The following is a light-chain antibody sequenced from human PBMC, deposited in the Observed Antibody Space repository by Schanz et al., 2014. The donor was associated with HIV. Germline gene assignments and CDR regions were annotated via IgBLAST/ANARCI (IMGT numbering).Light chain of an antibody. CDR1: SSNIGTYN. CDR3: QSFDSSLNGVV. CDR2: TQD. Sequence: QSVLTQPPSTSGTPGQRVAISCSGSSSNIGTYNVNWYQQLPGTAPRLLIYTQDQRPSGVPDRFSGSKSGTSASLAISGLQADDEADYFCQSFDSSLNGVVFGGGTKVTVL. J-gene: IGLJ3*02. V-gene: IGLV1-44*01.